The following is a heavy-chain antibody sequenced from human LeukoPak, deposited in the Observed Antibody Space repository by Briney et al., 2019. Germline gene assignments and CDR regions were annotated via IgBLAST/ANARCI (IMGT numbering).Heavy chain of an antibody. D-gene: IGHD7-27*01. Sequence: GRSLRLSCAASGFTFSSYAMHWVRQAPGKGLEWVAVISYDGSNKYYADSVKGRFTISRDNSKNTLYLQMNSLRAEDTAVYYCARDRWGRYFDYWGQGTLVTVSS. CDR3: ARDRWGRYFDY. CDR2: ISYDGSNK. CDR1: GFTFSSYA. J-gene: IGHJ4*02. V-gene: IGHV3-30-3*01.